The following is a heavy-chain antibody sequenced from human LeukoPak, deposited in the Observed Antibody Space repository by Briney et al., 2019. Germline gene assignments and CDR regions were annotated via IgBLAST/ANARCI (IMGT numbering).Heavy chain of an antibody. CDR2: ISNSGGST. CDR1: GFTFSSYW. CDR3: AKSGYYYYMDV. Sequence: GSLRLSCAAAGFTFSSYWMSWVRQAPGKGLEWVSGISNSGGSTPYADSVRGRFTISRDNSNNSLYLQMNSLRTEDTALYYCAKSGYYYYMDVWGKGTTVTVSS. V-gene: IGHV3-23*01. J-gene: IGHJ6*03. D-gene: IGHD6-25*01.